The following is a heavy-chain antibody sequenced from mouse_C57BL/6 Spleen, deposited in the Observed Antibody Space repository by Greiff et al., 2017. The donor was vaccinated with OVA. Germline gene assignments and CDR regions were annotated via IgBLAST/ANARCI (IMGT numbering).Heavy chain of an antibody. D-gene: IGHD2-3*01. CDR3: ARADGYFFFDD. CDR2: IDPSDSYT. V-gene: IGHV1-50*01. CDR1: GYTFTSYW. J-gene: IGHJ2*01. Sequence: VQVVESGAELVKPGASVKLSCKASGYTFTSYWMQWVKQRPGQGLEWIGEIDPSDSYTNYNQKFKGNATLTVDTSSSTAYMQLSSLTSEDSAVYYCARADGYFFFDDWGQGTTLTVSS.